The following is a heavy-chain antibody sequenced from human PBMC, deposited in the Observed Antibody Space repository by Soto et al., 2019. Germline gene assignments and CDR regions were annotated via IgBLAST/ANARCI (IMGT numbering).Heavy chain of an antibody. D-gene: IGHD1-1*01. CDR1: GYTFTSYD. J-gene: IGHJ6*02. Sequence: QVQLVQSGAEVKKPGASVKVSCKASGYTFTSYDINWVRQATGQGLEWMGWMNPNSGNTGYAQKFQGRVTMTMNTAISTAYMELSSMRSEATAVYYCARERTGTTSMDVWGQGTTVTVSS. CDR3: ARERTGTTSMDV. CDR2: MNPNSGNT. V-gene: IGHV1-8*01.